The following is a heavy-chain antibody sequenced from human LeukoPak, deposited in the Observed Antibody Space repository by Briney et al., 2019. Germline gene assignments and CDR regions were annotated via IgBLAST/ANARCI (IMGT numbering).Heavy chain of an antibody. V-gene: IGHV3-13*01. CDR1: GFTFSSYD. Sequence: PGGSLRLSCAASGFTFSSYDMHWVRQATGKGLEWVSAIGTAGGTYYPGSVKGRFTISRDNSKNTLYLQMNSLRAEDTAVYYCAKVTYCTSSDWFDPWGQGTLVTVSS. CDR3: AKVTYCTSSDWFDP. D-gene: IGHD2-8*01. J-gene: IGHJ5*02. CDR2: IGTAGGT.